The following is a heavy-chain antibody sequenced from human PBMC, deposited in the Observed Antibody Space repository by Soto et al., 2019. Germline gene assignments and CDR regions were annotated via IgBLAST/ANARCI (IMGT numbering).Heavy chain of an antibody. CDR3: AKVGYPSSGSSSSEYYYYYMDV. CDR2: ISGSGGST. D-gene: IGHD6-6*01. Sequence: EVQLLESGGGLVQPGGSLRLSCAASGFTFSSYAMSWVRQAPGKGLEWVSAISGSGGSTYYADSVKGRITISRDNSKNTLYLQMNSLRAEDTAVYYCAKVGYPSSGSSSSEYYYYYMDVWGKGTTVTVSS. CDR1: GFTFSSYA. J-gene: IGHJ6*03. V-gene: IGHV3-23*01.